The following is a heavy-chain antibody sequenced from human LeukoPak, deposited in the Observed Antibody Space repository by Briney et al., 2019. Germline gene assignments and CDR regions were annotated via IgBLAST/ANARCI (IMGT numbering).Heavy chain of an antibody. Sequence: NPSETLSLTCTVSGGSIRSGIHYWTWIRQPPGKRLEWIGSIYYSGSTYYNPSLENRVTISIDTSKNHFSLKLSSLSAADTSVYYCAKRDDSGGNLVDLWGQGTLVTVS. CDR2: IYYSGST. D-gene: IGHD3-22*01. CDR1: GGSIRSGIHY. J-gene: IGHJ4*02. V-gene: IGHV4-39*02. CDR3: AKRDDSGGNLVDL.